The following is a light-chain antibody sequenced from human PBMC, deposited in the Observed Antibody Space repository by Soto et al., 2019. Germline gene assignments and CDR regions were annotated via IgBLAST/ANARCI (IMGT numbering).Light chain of an antibody. CDR1: QGIDRW. J-gene: IGKJ1*01. CDR2: AAS. Sequence: NTIRASQGIDRWLAWYQQKPGEAPKVLIYAASSLRSGVPSRFSGSGYRTEFSLSIRSLPPDDFATYFCQQYKSYGAFGQGTKVDIK. V-gene: IGKV1D-16*01. CDR3: QQYKSYGA.